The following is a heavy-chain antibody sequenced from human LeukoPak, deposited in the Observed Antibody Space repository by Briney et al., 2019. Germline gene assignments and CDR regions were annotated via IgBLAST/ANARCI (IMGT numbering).Heavy chain of an antibody. J-gene: IGHJ4*02. CDR2: INAGNGNT. D-gene: IGHD3-22*01. CDR1: GYTFTSYA. CDR3: ARGYDSSGYYLGL. V-gene: IGHV1-3*01. Sequence: GASVKVSCKASGYTFTSYAMHWVRQAPGQRLEWMGWINAGNGNTKYSQKFQGRVTITRDTSASTAYMELSSLRSEDTAVYYCARGYDSSGYYLGLWGQGTLVTVSS.